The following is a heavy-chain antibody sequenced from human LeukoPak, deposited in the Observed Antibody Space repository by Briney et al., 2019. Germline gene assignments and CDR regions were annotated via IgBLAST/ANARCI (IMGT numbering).Heavy chain of an antibody. CDR1: GFTFSSYS. D-gene: IGHD5-24*01. CDR3: GRHRCRSKWLF. Sequence: GGSLRLSCAASGFTFSSYSINWVRQAQGKGLEWVSSISSSSSYIYYADSVKGRFTISRDNAMNSLDLQMNGLRADGTAVYYCGRHRCRSKWLFWARGTLLTVSS. V-gene: IGHV3-21*01. J-gene: IGHJ4*02. CDR2: ISSSSSYI.